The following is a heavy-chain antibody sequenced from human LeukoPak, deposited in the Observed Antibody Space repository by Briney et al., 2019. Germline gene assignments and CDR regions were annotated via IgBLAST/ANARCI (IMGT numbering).Heavy chain of an antibody. CDR1: GFTFDDYA. D-gene: IGHD3-22*01. CDR3: AKDIGYYDSSGYYVGYFDY. V-gene: IGHV3-9*01. CDR2: ISWNSGSI. Sequence: GGPLRLSCAASGFTFDDYAMHWVRQAPGKGLEWVSGISWNSGSIGYADSVKGRFTISRDNAKNSLYLQMNSLRAEDTALYYCAKDIGYYDSSGYYVGYFDYWGQGTLVTVSS. J-gene: IGHJ4*02.